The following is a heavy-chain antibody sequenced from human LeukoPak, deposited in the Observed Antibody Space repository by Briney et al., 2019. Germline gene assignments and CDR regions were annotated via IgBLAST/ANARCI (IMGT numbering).Heavy chain of an antibody. CDR1: VGSIISITTE. Sequence: SESLSLTWTVSVGSIISITTETSWIRPPPGKGPEWLGSIYYGGSTYYNPSLKSRVTISAHTSRNQFSLKMSSATAAGTALHCITRRDIEAVGPSFDYCGQGILVTVSS. CDR3: TRRDIEAVGPSFDY. CDR2: IYYGGST. D-gene: IGHD6-25*01. J-gene: IGHJ4*02. V-gene: IGHV4-39*01.